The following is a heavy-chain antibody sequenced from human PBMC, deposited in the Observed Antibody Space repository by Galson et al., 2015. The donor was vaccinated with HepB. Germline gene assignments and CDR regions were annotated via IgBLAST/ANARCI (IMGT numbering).Heavy chain of an antibody. CDR3: ARVTLPGYDSSGYARAFDY. CDR1: GYTFTSYA. J-gene: IGHJ4*02. CDR2: INAGNGNT. Sequence: SVKVSCKASGYTFTSYAMHWVRQAPGQRLEWMGWINAGNGNTKYSQKFQGRVTITRDTSASTAYMELSSLRSEDTAVYYCARVTLPGYDSSGYARAFDYWGQGTLVTVSS. V-gene: IGHV1-3*01. D-gene: IGHD3-22*01.